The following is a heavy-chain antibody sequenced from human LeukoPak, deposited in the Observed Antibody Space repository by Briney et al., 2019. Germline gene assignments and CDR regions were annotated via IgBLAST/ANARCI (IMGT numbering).Heavy chain of an antibody. J-gene: IGHJ4*02. CDR3: TRAYGSGTYSSFDY. Sequence: PGGSLRLSCAASGFTFSSYGMHWVRQAPGKGLEWVAFIRYDGSNKYYADSVKGRFTISRDNSKNTLYLQMNGLRAEDTAVYYCTRAYGSGTYSSFDYWGQGTLVTVTS. D-gene: IGHD3-10*01. CDR2: IRYDGSNK. CDR1: GFTFSSYG. V-gene: IGHV3-30*02.